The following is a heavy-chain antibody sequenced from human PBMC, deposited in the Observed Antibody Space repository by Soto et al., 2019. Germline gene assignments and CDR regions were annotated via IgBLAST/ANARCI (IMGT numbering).Heavy chain of an antibody. D-gene: IGHD2-2*01. J-gene: IGHJ5*02. V-gene: IGHV3-7*03. CDR1: GFSFSSYW. CDR3: AITTSTVSYWFDP. CDR2: IKEDGREQ. Sequence: VGSLRLSCAASGFSFSSYWMSWVRQAPGKGPEWVANIKEDGREQHYVDSVKGRFTISRDNTENSLFLQLNNLRAEDSAIYYCAITTSTVSYWFDPWGPGTQVTVSS.